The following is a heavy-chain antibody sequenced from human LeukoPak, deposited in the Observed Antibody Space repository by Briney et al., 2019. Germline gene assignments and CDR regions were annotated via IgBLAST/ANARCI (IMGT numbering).Heavy chain of an antibody. CDR1: GYTFTGYY. V-gene: IGHV1-69*06. CDR2: IIPIFGTA. CDR3: ARGSSWSDY. D-gene: IGHD6-13*01. Sequence: SVKVSCKASGYTFTGYYMHWVRQAPGQGLEWMGGIIPIFGTANYAQKFQGRVTITADKSTSTAYMELSSLRSEDTAVYYCARGSSWSDYWGQGTLVTVSS. J-gene: IGHJ4*02.